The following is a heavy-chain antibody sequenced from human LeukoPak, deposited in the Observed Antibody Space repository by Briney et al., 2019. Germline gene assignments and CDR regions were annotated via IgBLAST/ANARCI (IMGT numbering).Heavy chain of an antibody. CDR2: IREDGSEK. CDR3: ARDLAGHYYGSGSSFDY. CDR1: GFTFSNYW. Sequence: GGSLRLSCAASGFTFSNYWMSWVRQAPGKGLEWVTNIREDGSEKYYVDSVKGQFTISRDNAKNSLFLQMDSLRAEDTAVYYCARDLAGHYYGSGSSFDYWGQGTLVTVS. J-gene: IGHJ4*02. V-gene: IGHV3-7*01. D-gene: IGHD3-10*01.